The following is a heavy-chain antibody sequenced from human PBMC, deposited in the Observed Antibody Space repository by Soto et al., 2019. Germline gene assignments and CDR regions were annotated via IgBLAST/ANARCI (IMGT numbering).Heavy chain of an antibody. V-gene: IGHV2-5*01. D-gene: IGHD2-15*01. CDR1: GFSLTTRGVG. Sequence: ITLKESGPPLVRPTQTLTLACSCSGFSLTTRGVGVGWIRQPPGKALEFRALIYWYDDTRYRPSLRTRLTITKDTSKILVVLTMTHVDPVDTATYYCVRFCSGFFVPRPRDAFDFWVQGTMVTVSS. J-gene: IGHJ3*01. CDR2: IYWYDDT. CDR3: VRFCSGFFVPRPRDAFDF.